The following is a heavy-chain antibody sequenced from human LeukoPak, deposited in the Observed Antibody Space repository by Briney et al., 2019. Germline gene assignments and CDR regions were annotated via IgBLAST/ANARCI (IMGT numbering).Heavy chain of an antibody. J-gene: IGHJ4*02. CDR3: ARHVLRYFDWLFHFDY. CDR1: GGSISSSNW. V-gene: IGHV4-4*02. Sequence: SGTLSLTCAVSGGSISSSNWWSWIRQPPGKGLEWIGEINHSGSTNYNPSLKSRVTISVDTSKNQFSLKLSSVTAADTAVYYCARHVLRYFDWLFHFDYWGQGTLVTVSS. CDR2: INHSGST. D-gene: IGHD3-9*01.